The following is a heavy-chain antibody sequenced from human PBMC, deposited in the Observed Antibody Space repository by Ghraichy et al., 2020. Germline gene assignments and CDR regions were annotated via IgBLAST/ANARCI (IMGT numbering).Heavy chain of an antibody. D-gene: IGHD1-14*01. J-gene: IGHJ3*02. CDR1: GYTFTSYG. CDR2: ISAYNGNT. Sequence: ASVKVSCKASGYTFTSYGISWVRQAPGQGLEWMGWISAYNGNTNYAQKLQGRVTMTTDTSTSTAYMELRSLRSDDTAVYYCARDRNWRNPDAFDIWGQGTMVTVSS. CDR3: ARDRNWRNPDAFDI. V-gene: IGHV1-18*01.